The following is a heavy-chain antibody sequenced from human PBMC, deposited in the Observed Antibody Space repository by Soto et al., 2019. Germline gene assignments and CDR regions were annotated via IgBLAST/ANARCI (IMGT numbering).Heavy chain of an antibody. J-gene: IGHJ4*02. Sequence: QVHLVESGGGLVKPGGSLRLSCASSGFTFSDHYMSWIRRSPGKGLEFLSYISPRTTYKNYADSVKGRFTISRDNAKNSLYLQLISLRAEDTAIYYCSRGGGGGLFDLWGQGTFVTVSS. CDR1: GFTFSDHY. D-gene: IGHD2-21*01. V-gene: IGHV3-11*06. CDR2: ISPRTTYK. CDR3: SRGGGGGLFDL.